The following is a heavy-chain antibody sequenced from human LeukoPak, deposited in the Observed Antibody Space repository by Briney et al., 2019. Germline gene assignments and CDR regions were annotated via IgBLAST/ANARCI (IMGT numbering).Heavy chain of an antibody. CDR1: GGSIRSAGYS. CDR3: ARDGATGVLDH. Sequence: SETLSLTCTVSGGSIRSAGYSWFWIRQFPGKGLEWIGYIYYSGSTAYNPSLKSRVSISLDTSENQFSLNLTSVTAADTAVYFCARDGATGVLDHWGQGTLVTVSS. D-gene: IGHD7-27*01. CDR2: IYYSGST. V-gene: IGHV4-31*03. J-gene: IGHJ4*02.